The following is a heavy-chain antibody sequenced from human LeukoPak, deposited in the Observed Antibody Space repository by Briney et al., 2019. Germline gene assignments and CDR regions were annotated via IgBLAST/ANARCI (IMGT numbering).Heavy chain of an antibody. D-gene: IGHD6-13*01. Sequence: GGSLRLSCAASGFSFSSYEMNWVRQAPGRGLEWVAVIWYDGSNKYYADSVKGRFTISRDNSKNTLYLQMDSLRAEDTAVYYCARDRGIAAAGVDYWGQGTLVTVSS. CDR2: IWYDGSNK. CDR3: ARDRGIAAAGVDY. CDR1: GFSFSSYE. V-gene: IGHV3-33*08. J-gene: IGHJ4*02.